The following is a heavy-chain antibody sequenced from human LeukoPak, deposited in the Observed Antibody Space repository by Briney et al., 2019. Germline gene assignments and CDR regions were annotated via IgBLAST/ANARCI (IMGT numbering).Heavy chain of an antibody. V-gene: IGHV3-30*18. CDR3: AKDLQSRGLRFLEWLPSHYYGMDV. Sequence: GGSLRLSCAASGFTFGSYGMHWVRQAPGKGLEWVAVISYDGSNKYYADSVKGRFTISRDNSKNTLYLQMNSLRAEDTAVYYCAKDLQSRGLRFLEWLPSHYYGMDVWGQGTTVTVSS. D-gene: IGHD3-3*01. CDR2: ISYDGSNK. CDR1: GFTFGSYG. J-gene: IGHJ6*02.